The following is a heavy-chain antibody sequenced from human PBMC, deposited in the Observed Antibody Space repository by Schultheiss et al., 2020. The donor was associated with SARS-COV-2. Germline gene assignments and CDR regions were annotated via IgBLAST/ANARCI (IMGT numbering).Heavy chain of an antibody. D-gene: IGHD4-17*01. J-gene: IGHJ5*02. V-gene: IGHV3-33*08. Sequence: GGSLRLSCAASEFTFSTYAMSWVRRAPGKGLEWVAVIWYDGSKTYYADSVKGRFSISRDNSKNTLYLQMSSLRVEDTAVYYCARAEGFTVTTVGNWFDPWGQGTLVTVSS. CDR3: ARAEGFTVTTVGNWFDP. CDR2: IWYDGSKT. CDR1: EFTFSTYA.